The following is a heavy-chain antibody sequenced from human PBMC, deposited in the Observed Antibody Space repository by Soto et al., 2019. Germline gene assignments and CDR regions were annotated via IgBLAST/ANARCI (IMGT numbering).Heavy chain of an antibody. J-gene: IGHJ4*02. CDR1: GYKFGSAW. Sequence: EVQLVQSGADIKKPGESLKISCKGVGYKFGSAWIGWVRQMPGKGLEWMGIIKPGTSDIRYSPSCRGHVTISADKAVSTAYLQWSSLKASDTAMYYCARQLSHICDSWGQGTLVTVSS. V-gene: IGHV5-51*01. CDR3: ARQLSHICDS. CDR2: IKPGTSDI. D-gene: IGHD3-3*02.